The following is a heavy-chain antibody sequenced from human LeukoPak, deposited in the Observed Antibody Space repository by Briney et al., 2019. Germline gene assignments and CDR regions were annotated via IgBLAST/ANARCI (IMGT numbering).Heavy chain of an antibody. V-gene: IGHV3-21*01. CDR3: ARMIVAQGGNF. CDR2: ISSSSSYI. J-gene: IGHJ4*02. CDR1: GFTFSSYS. Sequence: GGSLRLSCAASGFTFSSYSMNWVRQAPGKGLEWVSSISSSSSYIYYADSVKGRFTISKDNAKNSLYLQMNSLRAEDTAVYYCARMIVAQGGNFWGQGTLVTVSS. D-gene: IGHD3-22*01.